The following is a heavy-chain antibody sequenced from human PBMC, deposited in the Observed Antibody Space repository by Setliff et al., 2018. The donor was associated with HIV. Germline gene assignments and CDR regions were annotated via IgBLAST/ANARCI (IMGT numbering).Heavy chain of an antibody. Sequence: SETLSLTCTVSSGSISSSNYYWGWIRQPAGKGLEWIGHIYTSGSTNYNPSLKSRVIIPIDTSKNQFSLKLFSVTVADTAVYYCERRRGGGLLAWPDPYFDYWGQGTLVTVSS. D-gene: IGHD3-10*01. V-gene: IGHV4-61*09. CDR2: IYTSGST. CDR3: ERRRGGGLLAWPDPYFDY. CDR1: SGSISSSNYY. J-gene: IGHJ4*02.